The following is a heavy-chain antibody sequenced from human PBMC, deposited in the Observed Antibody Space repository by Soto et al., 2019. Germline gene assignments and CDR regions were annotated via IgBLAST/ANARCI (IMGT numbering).Heavy chain of an antibody. J-gene: IGHJ3*01. CDR1: GYSFTSYW. CDR3: ARRRFSTGWDRNDAFDV. V-gene: IGHV5-51*01. D-gene: IGHD2-8*02. Sequence: PGESLKISCKGSGYSFTSYWISWVRQMPGKGLEWMGIIYPGDSDTRYSPSFQGQVTISADKSISTAYLQWSSLKASDTAMYYCARRRFSTGWDRNDAFDVWGQGTMVTVSS. CDR2: IYPGDSDT.